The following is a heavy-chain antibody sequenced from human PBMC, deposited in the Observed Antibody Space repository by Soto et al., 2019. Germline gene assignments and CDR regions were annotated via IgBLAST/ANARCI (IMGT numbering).Heavy chain of an antibody. CDR3: ARGLGDPTHFYGMDV. V-gene: IGHV1-69*01. CDR1: GRTFSRDA. CDR2: IIPLLGTA. D-gene: IGHD3-10*01. J-gene: IGHJ6*02. Sequence: QVQLVQSGAEVKKPGSSVKVSCQASGRTFSRDAITWVRQAPGQGLEWMGGIIPLLGTANYAQMFQGRVTITADESTSTAYMELSRLRSEDTAVFYCARGLGDPTHFYGMDVWGQGTTVTVSS.